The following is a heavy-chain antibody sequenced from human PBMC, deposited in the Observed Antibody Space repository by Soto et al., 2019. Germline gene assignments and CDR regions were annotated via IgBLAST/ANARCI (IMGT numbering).Heavy chain of an antibody. V-gene: IGHV5-51*01. CDR2: IYPGDSDT. D-gene: IGHD2-2*01. CDR1: GYSFTSYW. CDR3: ATYGGYCSSTSCPGYYYYGMDV. Sequence: PGESLKISCKGSGYSFTSYWIGWVRQMPGKGLEWMGIIYPGDSDTRYSPSFQGQVTISADKSISTAYLQWSSLKASDTAMYYCATYGGYCSSTSCPGYYYYGMDVWGQGTTVNVSS. J-gene: IGHJ6*02.